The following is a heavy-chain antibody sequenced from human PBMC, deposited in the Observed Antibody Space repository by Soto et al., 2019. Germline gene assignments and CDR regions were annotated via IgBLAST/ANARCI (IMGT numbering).Heavy chain of an antibody. Sequence: QVQLQESGPGLVKPSQTLFLTCTVSGGSISTVDYWWSWIRRSPDMGLEWIGHIYDGGRTYNNPSLESRVTMSVDTSKSQLSLTLSSVSAADTAVYYCARGPSGDKVDSWGQGTLVTVSS. CDR2: IYDGGRT. D-gene: IGHD7-27*01. CDR3: ARGPSGDKVDS. CDR1: GGSISTVDYW. V-gene: IGHV4-30-4*01. J-gene: IGHJ4*02.